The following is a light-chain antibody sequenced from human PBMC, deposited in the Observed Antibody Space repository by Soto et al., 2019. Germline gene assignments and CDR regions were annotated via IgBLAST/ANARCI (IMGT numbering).Light chain of an antibody. CDR1: QSISSW. CDR3: QQCSSYYT. Sequence: DIQMTQSPSTLSASVGDRVTITCRASQSISSWLAWYQQKPGKAPRLLIYKASSLESGVPPRFSGSGSGTEFTLTISSLQPDDFATYYCQQCSSYYTFGQGTKVDI. J-gene: IGKJ2*01. V-gene: IGKV1-5*03. CDR2: KAS.